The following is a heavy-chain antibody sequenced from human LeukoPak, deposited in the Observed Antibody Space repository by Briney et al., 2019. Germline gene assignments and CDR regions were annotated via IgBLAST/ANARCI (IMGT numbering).Heavy chain of an antibody. V-gene: IGHV4-30-4*01. Sequence: SQTLSLTCTVSGGSISSGDYYWSWIRQPPGKGLEWIGYIYYSGSTYYNPSLKSRVTISVDTSKNQFSLKLSSVTAADTAVYYCARRPAAGMGYFDYWGQGTLVTVSS. J-gene: IGHJ4*02. CDR2: IYYSGST. CDR1: GGSISSGDYY. D-gene: IGHD6-13*01. CDR3: ARRPAAGMGYFDY.